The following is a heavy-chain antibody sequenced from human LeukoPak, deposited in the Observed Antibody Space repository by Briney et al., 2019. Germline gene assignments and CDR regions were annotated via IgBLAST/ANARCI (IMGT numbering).Heavy chain of an antibody. J-gene: IGHJ4*02. Sequence: GGSLRLSCAASGFTFSISAMSWVRQAPGKGLEWVSAISGSGGHTYYADSVKGRFTISRDNSKNMLYLQMNSLRAEDTALYYCAREGAYSDGHPFDYWGQGALVTVSS. V-gene: IGHV3-23*01. CDR1: GFTFSISA. CDR3: AREGAYSDGHPFDY. CDR2: ISGSGGHT. D-gene: IGHD5-18*01.